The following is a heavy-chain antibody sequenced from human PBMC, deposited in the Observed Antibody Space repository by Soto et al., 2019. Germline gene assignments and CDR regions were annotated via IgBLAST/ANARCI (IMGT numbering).Heavy chain of an antibody. D-gene: IGHD1-26*01. Sequence: ASVKVSCKASGYTCTSYDINWVLQATGQGLEWMGWMNPNSGNTGYAQKFQGRVTMTRNTSISTAYMELSSLRSEDTAVYYCARQGSNSADPDYWGQGTLVTVSS. CDR1: GYTCTSYD. J-gene: IGHJ4*02. CDR2: MNPNSGNT. CDR3: ARQGSNSADPDY. V-gene: IGHV1-8*01.